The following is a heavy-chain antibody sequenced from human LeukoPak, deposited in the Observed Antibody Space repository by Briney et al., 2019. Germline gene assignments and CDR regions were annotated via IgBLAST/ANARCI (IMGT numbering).Heavy chain of an antibody. CDR3: ARNRDAYGARALDY. J-gene: IGHJ4*02. Sequence: ASVKVSCKASGYTFTSDGISWVLQAPGQGLEWMGWISAYNGNTNYAQKLQGRVTMTTDTSTGTAYLELRSLRLDDTAVYYCARNRDAYGARALDYWGKGTLVTVSS. CDR2: ISAYNGNT. CDR1: GYTFTSDG. D-gene: IGHD1-26*01. V-gene: IGHV1-18*01.